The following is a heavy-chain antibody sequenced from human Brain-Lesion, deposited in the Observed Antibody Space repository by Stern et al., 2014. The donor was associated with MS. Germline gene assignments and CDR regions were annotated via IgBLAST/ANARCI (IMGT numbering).Heavy chain of an antibody. D-gene: IGHD2/OR15-2a*01. CDR2: VSYDGSNK. J-gene: IGHJ5*02. V-gene: IGHV3-30*18. CDR3: AKDRQYLTYFFDH. CDR1: GFTFGSCA. Sequence: QVQLVQSGGGVVQPGRHLRLSCVASGFTFGSCAMHWVRQAPGKGLEWVAGVSYDGSNKYYADSVKGRFTISRDNSQNTLYMQMSSLRPEDTAVYYCAKDRQYLTYFFDHWGQGSLVTVSS.